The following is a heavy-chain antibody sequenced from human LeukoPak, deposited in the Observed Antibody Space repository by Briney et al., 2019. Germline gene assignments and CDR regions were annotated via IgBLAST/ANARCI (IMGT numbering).Heavy chain of an antibody. CDR1: GGTFSSYA. D-gene: IGHD3-9*01. J-gene: IGHJ4*02. V-gene: IGHV1-69*04. Sequence: GASVKVSCKASGGTFSSYAISWVRQAPGQGLEWMGRIIPILGIANYAQKFQGRVTITADKSTSTAYMELSSLRSEDTAVYYCARENYDILTGYYYWGQGTLVTVSS. CDR3: ARENYDILTGYYY. CDR2: IIPILGIA.